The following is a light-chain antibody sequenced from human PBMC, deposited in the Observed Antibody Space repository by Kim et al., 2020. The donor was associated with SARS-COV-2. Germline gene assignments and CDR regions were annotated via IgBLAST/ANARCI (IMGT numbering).Light chain of an antibody. CDR2: GAS. CDR1: QSVSSND. CDR3: QQYDSSLFT. V-gene: IGKV3-20*01. Sequence: SPGERATLSCRASQSVSSNDLAWYQQKPGQAPRLLIYGASSRATGIPDRFSGSGSGTDFTLTISRLEPEDFAVYYCQQYDSSLFTFGPGTKVDIK. J-gene: IGKJ3*01.